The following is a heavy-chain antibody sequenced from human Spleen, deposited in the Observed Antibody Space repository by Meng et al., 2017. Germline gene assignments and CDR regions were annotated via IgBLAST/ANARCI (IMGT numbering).Heavy chain of an antibody. CDR1: GGSVSSGDFY. CDR2: IYYSGST. J-gene: IGHJ4*02. Sequence: HVHWTQSGPRLVRPSETLSLTCTVSGGSVSSGDFYWSWIRQPPGKGLEWIGHIYYSGSTNYNPSLKSRVTISIDTSKNQFSLKLSSVTTADTAVYFCARSSFSASPYYFGYWGLGTLVTVSS. CDR3: ARSSFSASPYYFGY. V-gene: IGHV4-61*08. D-gene: IGHD3-3*02.